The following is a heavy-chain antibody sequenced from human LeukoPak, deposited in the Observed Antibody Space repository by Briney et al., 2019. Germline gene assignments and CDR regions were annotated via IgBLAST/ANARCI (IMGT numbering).Heavy chain of an antibody. CDR1: EFTLSSNY. CDR2: IYSGGST. V-gene: IGHV3-66*01. D-gene: IGHD6-19*01. J-gene: IGHJ4*02. CDR3: ARIAVAGLNFDF. Sequence: GGSLRLSCAASEFTLSSNYMSWVRQAPGKGLEWVSVIYSGGSTYNADSVKGRFTISRDSSKNTLYLQMNSLRAEDTAVYYCARIAVAGLNFDFWGQGTLVTVSS.